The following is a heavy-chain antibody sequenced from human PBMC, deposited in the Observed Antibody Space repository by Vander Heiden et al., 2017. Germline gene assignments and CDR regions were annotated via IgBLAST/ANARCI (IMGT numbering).Heavy chain of an antibody. J-gene: IGHJ4*02. V-gene: IGHV3-7*01. CDR1: GFTFSSKW. CDR2: INEGGSEE. D-gene: IGHD6-6*01. Sequence: EVHLVESGGGLVQPGGSLRPSCAASGFTFSSKWMSWVRQAPGKGLEWVANINEGGSEEYYVDSVKGRFTISRDNAKNSLFLLMNSLRAEDTAVYYCARRRAVAARTIFDSWGQGTLVTVSS. CDR3: ARRRAVAARTIFDS.